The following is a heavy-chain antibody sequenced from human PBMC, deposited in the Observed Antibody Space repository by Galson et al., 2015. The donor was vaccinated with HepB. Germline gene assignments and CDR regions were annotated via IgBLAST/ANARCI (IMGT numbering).Heavy chain of an antibody. J-gene: IGHJ6*02. CDR3: ARVDTAQGYYYYGMDV. V-gene: IGHV3-30-3*01. Sequence: SLRLSCAASGFTFSSYAMHWVRQAPGKGLEWVAVISYDGSNKYYADSVKGRFTISRDNPKNTLYLQMNSLRVEDTAVYYCARVDTAQGYYYYGMDVWGQGTTVTVSS. CDR2: ISYDGSNK. D-gene: IGHD5-18*01. CDR1: GFTFSSYA.